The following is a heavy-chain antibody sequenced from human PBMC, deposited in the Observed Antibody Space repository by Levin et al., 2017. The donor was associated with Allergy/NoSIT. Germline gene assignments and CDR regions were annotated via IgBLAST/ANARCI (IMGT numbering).Heavy chain of an antibody. CDR2: IQQNGVGK. CDR1: GFTFSHYW. CDR3: ARDTPSVAGIILFDY. Sequence: VASVKVSCAASGFTFSHYWMSWVRQAPGKGLEWVANIQQNGVGKYYVDSVKGRFTISRDNAKNSLNLQMDSLRAEDTAVYYCARDTPSVAGIILFDYWGQGAPVTVSS. J-gene: IGHJ4*02. D-gene: IGHD6-19*01. V-gene: IGHV3-7*01.